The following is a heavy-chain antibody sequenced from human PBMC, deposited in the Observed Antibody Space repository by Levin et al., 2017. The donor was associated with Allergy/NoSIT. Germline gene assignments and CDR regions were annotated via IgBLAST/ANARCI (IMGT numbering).Heavy chain of an antibody. V-gene: IGHV4-39*01. CDR3: ARSYCSSTSCYASGYFDY. D-gene: IGHD2-2*01. J-gene: IGHJ4*02. CDR1: GGSISSSSYY. Sequence: SETLSLTCSVSGGSISSSSYYWGWIRQPPGKGLEWIGSIYYSGSTYYNPSLKSRVTISVDTSKNPFSLKLSSVTAADTDVYYCARSYCSSTSCYASGYFDYWGQGTLVTVSS. CDR2: IYYSGST.